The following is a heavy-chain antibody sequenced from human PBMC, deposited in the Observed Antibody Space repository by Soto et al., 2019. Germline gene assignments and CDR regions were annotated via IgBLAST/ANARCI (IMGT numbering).Heavy chain of an antibody. CDR3: ARGEGGYYYYMHV. J-gene: IGHJ6*03. CDR2: IIPILGIA. CDR1: GGTFSSYT. V-gene: IGHV1-69*02. Sequence: ASVKVSCKASGGTFSSYTISWVRQAPGQGLEWMGRIIPILGIANYAQKFQGRVTITADKSTSTAYMELSSLRSEDTAVYYCARGEGGYYYYMHVWGKGTTVTVSS. D-gene: IGHD1-26*01.